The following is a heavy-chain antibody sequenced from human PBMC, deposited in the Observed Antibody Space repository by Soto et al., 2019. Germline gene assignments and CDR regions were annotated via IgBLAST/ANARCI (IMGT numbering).Heavy chain of an antibody. CDR3: ARYFGYCSSTSLPDY. Sequence: GGSLRLSCAGSGFTFSSYGMHWGRQAPGKGLEWGAVIWYDGSNKNYADSVKGRFTISRDNSKNTLYLQMNSLRAEDTAVYYCARYFGYCSSTSLPDYWGQGTLVTVSS. J-gene: IGHJ4*02. D-gene: IGHD2-2*03. CDR2: IWYDGSNK. V-gene: IGHV3-33*01. CDR1: GFTFSSYG.